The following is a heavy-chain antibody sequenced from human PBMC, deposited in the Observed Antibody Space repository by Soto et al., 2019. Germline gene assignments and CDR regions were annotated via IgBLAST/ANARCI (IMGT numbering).Heavy chain of an antibody. CDR1: GFTFSGHT. V-gene: IGHV3-23*01. J-gene: IGHJ5*02. CDR2: ISGSGGSP. CDR3: AKARCASNTCYVPDH. D-gene: IGHD2-15*01. Sequence: GGSLRLSCAASGFTFSGHTMSWVRQAPGKGLEWVSAISGSGGSPSYADSVQGRFTISRDNPKNTLYLQMSSLRVEDTAIYYCAKARCASNTCYVPDHWGQGTLVTVSS.